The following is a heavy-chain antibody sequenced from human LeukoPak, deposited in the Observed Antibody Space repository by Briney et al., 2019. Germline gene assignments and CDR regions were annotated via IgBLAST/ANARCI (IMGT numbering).Heavy chain of an antibody. CDR3: ARDRGYCSSNRCYDYFDY. CDR2: ISRSGSYI. D-gene: IGHD2-2*01. Sequence: GGSLRLSCSGSGFDITAYTVTWVRQVPGKSLEWVSSISRSGSYIHYAPSVKGRFTISRDNAKRSVYLQMKSLRAEDTAVYYCARDRGYCSSNRCYDYFDYWGQGTLVTVSS. CDR1: GFDITAYT. J-gene: IGHJ4*02. V-gene: IGHV3-21*01.